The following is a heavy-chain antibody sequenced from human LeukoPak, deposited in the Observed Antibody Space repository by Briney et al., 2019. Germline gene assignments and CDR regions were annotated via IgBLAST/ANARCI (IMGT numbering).Heavy chain of an antibody. Sequence: ASVKVSCKASGYTFTSYAMHWVRQAPGQRLEWMGWINAGNGNTKYSQKFQGRVTITRDTSASTAYMELSSLRSEDTAVYYCARDAVGCSGGSCYYWDWFDPWGREPWSPSPQ. D-gene: IGHD2-15*01. CDR2: INAGNGNT. CDR1: GYTFTSYA. CDR3: ARDAVGCSGGSCYYWDWFDP. V-gene: IGHV1-3*01. J-gene: IGHJ5*02.